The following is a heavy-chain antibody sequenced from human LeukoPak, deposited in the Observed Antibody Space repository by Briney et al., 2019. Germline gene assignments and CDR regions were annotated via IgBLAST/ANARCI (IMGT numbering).Heavy chain of an antibody. J-gene: IGHJ4*02. V-gene: IGHV4-30-4*07. CDR2: IYYSGST. D-gene: IGHD1-26*01. Sequence: SETLSLTCAVSGGSISSGGYSWSWIRQPPGKGLEWIGYIYYSGSTYYNPSLRSRVTISVDTSKNQFSLKLSSVTAADTAVYYGARGAVGATGTFDYWGQGTLVTVSS. CDR1: GGSISSGGYS. CDR3: ARGAVGATGTFDY.